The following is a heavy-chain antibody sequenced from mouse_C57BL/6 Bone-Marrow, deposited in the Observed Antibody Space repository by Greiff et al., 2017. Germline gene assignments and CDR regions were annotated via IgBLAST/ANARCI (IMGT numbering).Heavy chain of an antibody. Sequence: VQLQQSGAELVRPGASVKLSCTASGFNIKDDYMHWVKQRPEQGLEWIGWIDPDNGDTEYASKFQGKATITADTSSNTAYLQLSSLTSEDTAVYYCTIALSTWFAYWGQGTLVTVSA. J-gene: IGHJ3*01. CDR2: IDPDNGDT. V-gene: IGHV14-4*01. CDR3: TIALSTWFAY. D-gene: IGHD1-1*01. CDR1: GFNIKDDY.